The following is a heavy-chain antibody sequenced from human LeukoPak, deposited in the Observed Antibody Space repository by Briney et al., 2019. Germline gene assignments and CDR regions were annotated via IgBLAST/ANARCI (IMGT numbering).Heavy chain of an antibody. V-gene: IGHV3-53*01. J-gene: IGHJ6*03. Sequence: PGGSLRLSCAASGFTVSSNYMSWVRQAPGKGLEWVSVIYSGGSTYYADSVKGRFTISRDNSKNSLYLQMNSLRAEDTAVYYCARAGKYYDFWSGYYNYYYMDVWGKGTTVTVPS. CDR3: ARAGKYYDFWSGYYNYYYMDV. CDR2: IYSGGST. D-gene: IGHD3-3*01. CDR1: GFTVSSNY.